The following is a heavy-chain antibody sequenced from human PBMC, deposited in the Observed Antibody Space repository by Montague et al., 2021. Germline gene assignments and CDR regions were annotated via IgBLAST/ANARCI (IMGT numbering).Heavy chain of an antibody. J-gene: IGHJ6*03. CDR2: IYHGTT. V-gene: IGHV4-4*02. CDR1: GDSISSKYF. Sequence: SETPSLTCTVSGDSISSKYFWSWVRQPLGKGLEWIGEIYHGTTSYSPSLRGRLTVSMDTSKNQFSLKLSSVTAADTAMYYCARERDRYYYMDIWGKGTTITVSS. CDR3: ARERDRYYYMDI.